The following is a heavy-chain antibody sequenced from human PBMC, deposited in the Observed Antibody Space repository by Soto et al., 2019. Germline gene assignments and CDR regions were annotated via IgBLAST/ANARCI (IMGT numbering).Heavy chain of an antibody. CDR2: IKQDGSEK. V-gene: IGHV3-7*01. CDR1: GFTFSSYW. D-gene: IGHD2-15*01. Sequence: EVQLVESGGGLVQPGGSLRLSCAASGFTFSSYWMSWVRQAPGKGLEWVANIKQDGSEKYYVDFVKGRFTISRDNAKNSLYLQMNSLRAEDTAVYYCASSVVGYCSGGSCYSGSEYFQHWGQGTLVTVSS. J-gene: IGHJ1*01. CDR3: ASSVVGYCSGGSCYSGSEYFQH.